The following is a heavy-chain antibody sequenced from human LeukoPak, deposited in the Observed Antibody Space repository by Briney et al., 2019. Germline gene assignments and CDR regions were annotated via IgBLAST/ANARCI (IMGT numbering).Heavy chain of an antibody. D-gene: IGHD2-21*01. J-gene: IGHJ4*02. V-gene: IGHV3-30-3*01. CDR3: AGGSIPLNFDY. CDR1: GFTFSSYA. CDR2: ISYDGSNK. Sequence: GRSLRLSCAASGFTFSSYAMHWVRQAPGKGLEWVAVISYDGSNKYYADSVKGRFTISRDNSKNTLYLQTNSLRAEDTAVYYCAGGSIPLNFDYWGQGTLVTVSS.